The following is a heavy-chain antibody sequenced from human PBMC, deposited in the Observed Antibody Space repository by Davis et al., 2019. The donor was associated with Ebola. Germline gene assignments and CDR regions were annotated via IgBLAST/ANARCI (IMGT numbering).Heavy chain of an antibody. D-gene: IGHD2-15*01. CDR1: GGSFSGYY. CDR3: ASLLGYCSGGSCYGG. Sequence: MPGGSLRLSCAVYGGSFSGYYWSCIRQPPGKGLGWIGYIYYSGSTNYNPSLKSRVTISVDTSKNQFSLKLSSVTAADTAVYYCASLLGYCSGGSCYGGWGQGTLVTVSS. V-gene: IGHV4-59*08. CDR2: IYYSGST. J-gene: IGHJ4*02.